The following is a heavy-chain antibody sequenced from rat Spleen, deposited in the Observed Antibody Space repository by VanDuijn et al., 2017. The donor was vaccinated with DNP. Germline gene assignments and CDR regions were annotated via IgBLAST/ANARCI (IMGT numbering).Heavy chain of an antibody. Sequence: EVQLVESGGDLVQPGRSLKLSCVASGFTFSDYAMAWVRQSPKKGLEWVATIIYDGSSTYYRDSVKGRFTISRDNAKSTLYLQMDSLRSEDTATYYCARGNYPGINTFDYWGQGVMVTVSS. CDR3: ARGNYPGINTFDY. CDR1: GFTFSDYA. J-gene: IGHJ2*01. D-gene: IGHD1-4*01. V-gene: IGHV5-7*01. CDR2: IIYDGSST.